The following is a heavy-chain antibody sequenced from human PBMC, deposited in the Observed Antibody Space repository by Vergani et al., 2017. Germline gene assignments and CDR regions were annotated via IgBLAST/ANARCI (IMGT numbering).Heavy chain of an antibody. CDR2: IDPSDPYT. J-gene: IGHJ4*02. Sequence: EVQLVQAGAEVKKPGASLRISCKGSGFSFTSYWISLVRQMPGKGLGWMGRIDPSDPYTNYSPSFQGHVTISADKSISTAYLQWSSLKASDTAMYYCATGGALVGFDYWGQGTLVTVSS. V-gene: IGHV5-10-1*03. CDR1: GFSFTSYW. CDR3: ATGGALVGFDY. D-gene: IGHD1-26*01.